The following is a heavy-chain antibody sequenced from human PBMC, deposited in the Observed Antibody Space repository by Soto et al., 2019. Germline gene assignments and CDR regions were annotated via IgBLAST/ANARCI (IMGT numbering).Heavy chain of an antibody. CDR1: GFTFGHSA. V-gene: IGHV3-23*01. CDR3: AKPEEVVRGFDF. CDR2: ISGTGGAA. D-gene: IGHD3-10*01. J-gene: IGHJ4*02. Sequence: GGSLRLSCAASGFTFGHSAMSWVRQAPGKGLEWVAAISGTGGAAYYADSVKGRFTISRDNSRNTLFLQMNSLRVDDTAIYHCAKPEEVVRGFDFWGRGTLVTVSS.